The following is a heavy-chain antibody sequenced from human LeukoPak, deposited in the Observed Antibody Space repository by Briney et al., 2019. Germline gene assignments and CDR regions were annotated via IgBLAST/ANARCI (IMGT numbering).Heavy chain of an antibody. J-gene: IGHJ4*02. CDR3: ARDFWRYCSSTSCYGICDY. Sequence: ASVKVSCKASGYTFTGYYMHWVRQAPGQGLEWMGWISAYNGNTNYAQKLQGRVTMTTDTSTSTAYMELRSLRSDDTAVYYCARDFWRYCSSTSCYGICDYWGQGTLVTVSS. CDR1: GYTFTGYY. V-gene: IGHV1-18*04. CDR2: ISAYNGNT. D-gene: IGHD2-2*01.